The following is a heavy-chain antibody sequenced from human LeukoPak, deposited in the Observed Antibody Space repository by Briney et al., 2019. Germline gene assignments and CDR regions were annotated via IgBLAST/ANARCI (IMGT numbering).Heavy chain of an antibody. CDR2: MSPNSGDT. J-gene: IGHJ4*02. CDR1: GYTFTSYD. CDR3: ARGPPNWGYDY. D-gene: IGHD7-27*01. Sequence: ASVKVSCKASGYTFTSYDFNRVRQATGQRPEWMGWMSPNSGDTGYAQEFQDRVTMTRNTSISTAYMELSSLRSDDTAVYYCARGPPNWGYDYWGPGTLVTVSS. V-gene: IGHV1-8*01.